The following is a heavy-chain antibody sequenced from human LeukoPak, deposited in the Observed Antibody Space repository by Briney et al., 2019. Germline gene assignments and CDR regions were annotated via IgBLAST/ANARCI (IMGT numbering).Heavy chain of an antibody. CDR3: ARDAVEYSSSIYYYYYYMDV. J-gene: IGHJ6*03. V-gene: IGHV3-23*01. D-gene: IGHD6-6*01. Sequence: QTGGSLRLSCAASGFTFSSYAMSWVRQAPGKGLEWVSAISGSGGSTYYADSVKGRFTISRDNSKNTLYLQMNSLRAEDTAVYYCARDAVEYSSSIYYYYYYMDVWGKGTTVTVSS. CDR1: GFTFSSYA. CDR2: ISGSGGST.